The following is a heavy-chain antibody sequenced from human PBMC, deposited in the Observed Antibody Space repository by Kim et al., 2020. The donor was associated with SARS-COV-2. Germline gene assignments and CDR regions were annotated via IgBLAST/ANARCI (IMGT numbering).Heavy chain of an antibody. CDR3: AKDLWKCSGGYSQH. Sequence: GGSLRLSCAASGFTLNTHGMTWLRQAPGKGLEWVASVTGSGSSAFYTESVKGRFTISRDISKNTLYLEMSSLSVEDSALYYCAKDLWKCSGGYSQHWSQG. CDR1: GFTLNTHG. CDR2: VTGSGSSA. J-gene: IGHJ1*01. V-gene: IGHV3-23*01. D-gene: IGHD6-19*01.